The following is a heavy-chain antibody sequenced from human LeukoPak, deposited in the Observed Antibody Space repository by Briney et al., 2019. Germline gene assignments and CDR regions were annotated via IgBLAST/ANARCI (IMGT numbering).Heavy chain of an antibody. J-gene: IGHJ4*02. Sequence: TGGSLRLSCAASGFTFSSYAMSWVRQAPGKGLEWVSAISGSGGSTYYADSVKGRFTISRDNSKNTLYLQVNSLRAEDTAVYYCAKDLVRIVVVTAIQGQYYFDYWGQGTLVTVSS. CDR3: AKDLVRIVVVTAIQGQYYFDY. D-gene: IGHD2-21*02. CDR1: GFTFSSYA. CDR2: ISGSGGST. V-gene: IGHV3-23*01.